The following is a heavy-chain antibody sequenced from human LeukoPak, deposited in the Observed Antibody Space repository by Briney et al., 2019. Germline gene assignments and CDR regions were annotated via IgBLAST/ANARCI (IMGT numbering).Heavy chain of an antibody. Sequence: GGSLRLSCAASGFTFSSYSMNWVRQAPGKGLEGVSSISSSSRYIYYADSLKGRFTISRDNAKNSLYLQMNSLRAEDTAVYYCARDGYYGSGSYSDYYYYMDVWGKGTTVTVSS. CDR1: GFTFSSYS. CDR3: ARDGYYGSGSYSDYYYYMDV. V-gene: IGHV3-21*01. J-gene: IGHJ6*03. D-gene: IGHD3-10*01. CDR2: ISSSSRYI.